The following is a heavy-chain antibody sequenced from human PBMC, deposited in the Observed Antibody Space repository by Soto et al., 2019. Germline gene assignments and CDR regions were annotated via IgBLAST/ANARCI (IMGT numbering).Heavy chain of an antibody. CDR1: GFTFNNYA. J-gene: IGHJ4*02. Sequence: EVQLLESGGGLVQPGGSLRLSCAASGFTFNNYAMSWVRQVPGKGLEWVSAISTSGGSTYQADSVKGRFTISRDNSKSTLYLQMHSLRAEDTAVYYCAKDRERSCSSGSCYTLIFGGQGTPVTVSS. CDR2: ISTSGGST. CDR3: AKDRERSCSSGSCYTLIF. D-gene: IGHD2-2*02. V-gene: IGHV3-23*01.